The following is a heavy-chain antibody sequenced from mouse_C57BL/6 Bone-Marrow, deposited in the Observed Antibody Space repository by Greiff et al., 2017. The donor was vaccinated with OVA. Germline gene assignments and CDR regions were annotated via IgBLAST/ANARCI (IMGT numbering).Heavy chain of an antibody. CDR3: ARSRLAFAY. CDR2: IYPGDGDT. J-gene: IGHJ3*01. Sequence: VKLVESGPELVKPGASVKISCKASGYAFSSSWMNWVKQGPGKGLEWIGRIYPGDGDTNYNGKFKGKATLTADKSSSTAYMQLSSLTSEDSAVYFCARSRLAFAYWGQGTLVTVSA. D-gene: IGHD4-1*01. V-gene: IGHV1-82*01. CDR1: GYAFSSSW.